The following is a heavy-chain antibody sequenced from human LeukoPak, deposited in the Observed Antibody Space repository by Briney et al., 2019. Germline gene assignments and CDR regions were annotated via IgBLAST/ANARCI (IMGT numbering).Heavy chain of an antibody. CDR3: ARTKWGGAFDI. CDR1: GGSISSGDYY. J-gene: IGHJ3*02. Sequence: SETLSLTCTVSGGSISSGDYYWSWIRQPPGKGLEWIGCIYYSGSTYYNPSLKSRVTISVDTSKNQFSLKLSSVTAADTAVYYCARTKWGGAFDIWGQGTMVTVSS. V-gene: IGHV4-30-4*01. CDR2: IYYSGST. D-gene: IGHD2-15*01.